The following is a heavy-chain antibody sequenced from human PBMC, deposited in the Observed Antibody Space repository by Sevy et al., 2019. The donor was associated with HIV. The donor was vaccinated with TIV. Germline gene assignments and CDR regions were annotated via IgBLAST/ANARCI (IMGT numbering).Heavy chain of an antibody. CDR3: AFGGGYQRRANYYFAMDV. Sequence: ASVKVSCKASGGTFSSYSISWVRQAPGQGLEWMGGITRIFGTSNYPQKFQGRVTITAAESTSTAYMELSNLRSEDTAVYYCAFGGGYQRRANYYFAMDVWGQGTTVTVSS. D-gene: IGHD2-2*01. CDR1: GGTFSSYS. J-gene: IGHJ6*02. CDR2: ITRIFGTS. V-gene: IGHV1-69*13.